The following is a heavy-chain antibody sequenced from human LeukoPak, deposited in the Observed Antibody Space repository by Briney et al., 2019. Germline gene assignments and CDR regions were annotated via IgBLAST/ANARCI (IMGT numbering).Heavy chain of an antibody. Sequence: SETLSLTCAVYGGSFSDYYWSWIRQPPGKGLEWIGEINHSGSTNYNPSLKSRVTISVDTSKNQFSLKLSSVTAADTAVYYCARTAVAGPDYFDYWGQGTLVTVSS. D-gene: IGHD6-19*01. CDR1: GGSFSDYY. V-gene: IGHV4-34*01. J-gene: IGHJ4*02. CDR3: ARTAVAGPDYFDY. CDR2: INHSGST.